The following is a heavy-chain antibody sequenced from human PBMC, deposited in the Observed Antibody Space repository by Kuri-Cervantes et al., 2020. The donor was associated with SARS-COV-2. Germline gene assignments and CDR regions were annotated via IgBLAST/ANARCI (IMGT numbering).Heavy chain of an antibody. D-gene: IGHD6-19*01. V-gene: IGHV4-39*01. Sequence: WVRQPPGKGLEWIGSIYYSGSTYYNPSLKSRVTISVDTSKNQFSLKLSSMTAADTAVYYCARHARGWYRDDYWGQGTLVTVSS. CDR3: ARHARGWYRDDY. J-gene: IGHJ4*02. CDR2: IYYSGST.